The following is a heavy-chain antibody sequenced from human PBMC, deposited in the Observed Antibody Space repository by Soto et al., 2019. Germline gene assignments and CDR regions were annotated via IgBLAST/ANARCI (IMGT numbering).Heavy chain of an antibody. J-gene: IGHJ6*02. V-gene: IGHV1-46*02. CDR2: INPIDDTK. Sequence: GASVKVSCKASGYTFNSYYMHWVRQAPGQGLEWVGGINPIDDTKAYAPRFQDRVTMTGDKSTSTAYMELSSLRSEDTAVYYCARLRKQQHSYYYYYGMDVWGQGTTVTVSS. D-gene: IGHD6-13*01. CDR3: ARLRKQQHSYYYYYGMDV. CDR1: GYTFNSYY.